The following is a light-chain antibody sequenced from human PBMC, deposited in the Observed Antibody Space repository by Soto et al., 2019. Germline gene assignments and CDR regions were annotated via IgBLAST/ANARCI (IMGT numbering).Light chain of an antibody. CDR3: QVWDGISDHFVV. Sequence: SYELTQPPSVSVAPGQTARITCGGNNIASKTVHWYQQKPGQAPVLVVYDDSDRPSGIPERFSGSNSGNTATLTISRVEAGDEADYYCQVWDGISDHFVVFGGGTKLTVL. J-gene: IGLJ2*01. CDR1: NIASKT. V-gene: IGLV3-21*02. CDR2: DDS.